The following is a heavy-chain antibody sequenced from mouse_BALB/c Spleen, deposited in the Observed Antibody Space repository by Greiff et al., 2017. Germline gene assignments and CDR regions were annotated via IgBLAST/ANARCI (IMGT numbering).Heavy chain of an antibody. CDR2: INPSTGYT. Sequence: QVQLQQSGAELVKPGASVKMSCKASGYTFTSYWMHWVKQRPGQGLEWIGYINPSTGYTEYNQKFKDKATLTADKSSSTAYMQLSSLTSEDSAVYYGARLGYYGSSYTSWFAYWGQGTLVTVSA. D-gene: IGHD1-1*01. CDR1: GYTFTSYW. CDR3: ARLGYYGSSYTSWFAY. J-gene: IGHJ3*01. V-gene: IGHV1-7*01.